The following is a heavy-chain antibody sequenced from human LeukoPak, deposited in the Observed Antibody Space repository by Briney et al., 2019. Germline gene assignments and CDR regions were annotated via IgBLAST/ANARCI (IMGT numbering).Heavy chain of an antibody. V-gene: IGHV4-39*01. CDR1: GGSISSTSYY. Sequence: PSETLSLTCAVSGGSISSTSYYWAWIRQPPGKGLEWIGTIYYSGSTYHNPSLKSRVTLSVDASRNQFSLRLSSVDTADTAVYYCAKAGVRYFDSSGLYAFDFWGQGTTVTVSS. CDR2: IYYSGST. J-gene: IGHJ3*01. CDR3: AKAGVRYFDSSGLYAFDF. D-gene: IGHD3-22*01.